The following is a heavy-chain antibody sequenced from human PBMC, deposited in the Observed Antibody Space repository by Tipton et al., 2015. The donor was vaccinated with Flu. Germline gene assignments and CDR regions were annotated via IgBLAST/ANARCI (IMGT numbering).Heavy chain of an antibody. V-gene: IGHV3-33*01. D-gene: IGHD1-26*01. CDR1: RFTFSSYG. CDR2: IWYDGNNK. J-gene: IGHJ6*02. Sequence: SLRLSCAASRFTFSSYGMHWVRQAPGKGLEWMVVIWYDGNNKNYADSVKGRFTVSRDNSKNTLYLQMNSLRAEDTAVYYCARGGYSGKYYGMDVWGQGTTVTVSS. CDR3: ARGGYSGKYYGMDV.